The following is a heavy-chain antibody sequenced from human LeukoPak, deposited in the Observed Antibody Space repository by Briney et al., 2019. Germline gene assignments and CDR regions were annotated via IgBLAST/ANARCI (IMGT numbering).Heavy chain of an antibody. CDR1: GFTFSSYA. V-gene: IGHV3-23*01. J-gene: IGHJ5*02. CDR3: AKAVSGPPSPGFDA. D-gene: IGHD5-12*01. CDR2: ISCSCGRT. Sequence: PGGSLRLSCAASGFTFSSYAMSWVRQAPGKGLEWVSAISCSCGRTYYAHSVKGRLTISRDHSKNTLYLQMNSLRAEDTAVYYCAKAVSGPPSPGFDAWGQGTLVTASS.